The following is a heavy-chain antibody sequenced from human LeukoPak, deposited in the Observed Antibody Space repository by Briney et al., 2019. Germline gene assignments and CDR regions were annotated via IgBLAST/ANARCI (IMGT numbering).Heavy chain of an antibody. CDR3: ARLPNQPDAFDI. CDR2: IIPIFGTA. V-gene: IGHV1-69*01. D-gene: IGHD2-2*01. CDR1: GGTFSSYA. Sequence: GSSVKVSCKASGGTFSSYAISWVRQAPGQGLEWMGGIIPIFGTANYAQKFQGRVTITADESTSTAHMELSSLRSDDTAVYYCARLPNQPDAFDIWGQGTMVTVSS. J-gene: IGHJ3*02.